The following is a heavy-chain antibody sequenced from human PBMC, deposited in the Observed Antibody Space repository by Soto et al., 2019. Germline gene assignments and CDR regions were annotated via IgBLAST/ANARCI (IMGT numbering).Heavy chain of an antibody. CDR1: GYTLSELS. CDR2: FDPEDGET. Sequence: GASVKVSCKVSGYTLSELSMHWVRQAPGKGLEWMGGFDPEDGETIFAQKFQGRVTITADESTSTAYMELSSLRSEDTAVYYCARVDNYYDSSPSPDAFDIWGQGTMVTVSS. J-gene: IGHJ3*02. D-gene: IGHD3-22*01. CDR3: ARVDNYYDSSPSPDAFDI. V-gene: IGHV1-24*01.